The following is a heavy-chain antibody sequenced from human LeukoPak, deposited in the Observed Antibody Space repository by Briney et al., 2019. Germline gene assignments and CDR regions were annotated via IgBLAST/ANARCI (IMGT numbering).Heavy chain of an antibody. CDR3: ARFPSTYYDILTGYLSGWFDP. D-gene: IGHD3-9*01. V-gene: IGHV4-59*02. Sequence: SETLTLTCTVSGGTVSSYYWSWIRQPPGKGLEWVGYIYYSGSTNYNPSLKSRLTISVDTSKNQFSLKLSSVTAADTAVYYCARFPSTYYDILTGYLSGWFDPRGQGTLVTVSS. CDR2: IYYSGST. J-gene: IGHJ5*02. CDR1: GGTVSSYY.